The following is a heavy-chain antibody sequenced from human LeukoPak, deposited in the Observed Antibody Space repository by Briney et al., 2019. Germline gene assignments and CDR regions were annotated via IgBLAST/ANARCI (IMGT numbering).Heavy chain of an antibody. V-gene: IGHV3-23*01. CDR2: ISGSGGST. J-gene: IGHJ4*02. CDR3: ARGDSYGLPTDY. CDR1: GFTFSSYA. Sequence: QPGGSLRLSCAASGFTFSSYAMNWVRQAPGKGLEWVSRISGSGGSTYYADSVKGRFTISRDNAKNSLYLQMNSLRAEDTAVYYCARGDSYGLPTDYWGQGTLVTVSS. D-gene: IGHD5-18*01.